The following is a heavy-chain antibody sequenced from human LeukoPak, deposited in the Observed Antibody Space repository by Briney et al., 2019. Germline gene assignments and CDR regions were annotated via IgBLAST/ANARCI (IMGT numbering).Heavy chain of an antibody. D-gene: IGHD3-10*01. J-gene: IGHJ5*02. CDR2: IVVGSGNT. CDR1: GFTFSSSA. CDR3: ARDGSGNWFDP. V-gene: IGHV1-58*01. Sequence: SVKVSCKASGFTFSSSAVQWVRQARGQRLEWIGWIVVGSGNTNYAQKFQERVTITRDMSTSTAYMELSSLRSEDTAVYYCARDGSGNWFDPWGQGTLVTVSS.